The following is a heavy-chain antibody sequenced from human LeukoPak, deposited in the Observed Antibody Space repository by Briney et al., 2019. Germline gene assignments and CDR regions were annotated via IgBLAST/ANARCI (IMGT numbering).Heavy chain of an antibody. V-gene: IGHV1-2*02. CDR2: INPNSGGT. CDR3: ARDRGRIAALAY. Sequence: ASVNVSCKASGYIFTGYYMHWVRQAPGQGLEWMGWINPNSGGTNYAQKFQGRVTMTRDTSISTAYMELSRLRSDDTAVYYCARDRGRIAALAYWGQGTLVTVSS. CDR1: GYIFTGYY. J-gene: IGHJ4*02. D-gene: IGHD6-6*01.